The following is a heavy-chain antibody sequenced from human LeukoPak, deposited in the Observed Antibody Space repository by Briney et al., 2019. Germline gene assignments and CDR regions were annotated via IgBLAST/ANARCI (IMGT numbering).Heavy chain of an antibody. CDR3: AGSTAMTNFDY. D-gene: IGHD5-18*01. V-gene: IGHV1-2*02. CDR1: GYTFIVYY. Sequence: ASVKVSCTASGYTFIVYYMHWVRQAPGQGREWMGWINPNSGGTNYAQKFQGRVTMTRDTSTSTVYMELSSLRSEDTAVYYCAGSTAMTNFDYWGQGTLVTVSS. J-gene: IGHJ4*02. CDR2: INPNSGGT.